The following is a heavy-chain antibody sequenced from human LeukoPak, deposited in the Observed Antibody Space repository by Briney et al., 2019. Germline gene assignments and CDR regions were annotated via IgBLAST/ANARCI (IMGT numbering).Heavy chain of an antibody. CDR3: ARDIDTAMVNRYFDY. Sequence: ASVKVSCKASGGTFSSYAISWVRQAPGQGLEWMGRIIPILGIANYAQKFQGRVTITADKSTSTAYMELSSLRSEDTAVYYRARDIDTAMVNRYFDYWGQGTLVTVSS. J-gene: IGHJ4*02. CDR1: GGTFSSYA. CDR2: IIPILGIA. D-gene: IGHD5-18*01. V-gene: IGHV1-69*04.